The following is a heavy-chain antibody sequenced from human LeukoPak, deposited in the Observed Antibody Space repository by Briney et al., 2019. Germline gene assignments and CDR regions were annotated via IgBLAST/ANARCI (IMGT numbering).Heavy chain of an antibody. CDR3: ARQGSSSLWDDY. V-gene: IGHV3-30*03. J-gene: IGHJ4*02. Sequence: GGSLRLSCAASGFTFSSYGMHWVRQAPGKGLEWVAVISYDGSNKYYADSVKGRFTISRDNSKNTLYLQMNSLRAEDTAVYYCARQGSSSLWDDYWGQGTLVTVSS. CDR2: ISYDGSNK. CDR1: GFTFSSYG. D-gene: IGHD6-6*01.